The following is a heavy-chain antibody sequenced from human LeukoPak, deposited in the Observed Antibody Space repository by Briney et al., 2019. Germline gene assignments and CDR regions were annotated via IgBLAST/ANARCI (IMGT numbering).Heavy chain of an antibody. D-gene: IGHD6-19*01. J-gene: IGHJ4*02. Sequence: GESLKISCKVSGYSFTAYWIGWVRQMPGMGLEWVAITYPGDSNTVYSPSFQSQVTISADTSISTAYLQWNSLRASDTAMYFCVRHPQRSGWSHFDYWGQGTLVTVSP. CDR2: TYPGDSNT. CDR3: VRHPQRSGWSHFDY. CDR1: GYSFTAYW. V-gene: IGHV5-51*01.